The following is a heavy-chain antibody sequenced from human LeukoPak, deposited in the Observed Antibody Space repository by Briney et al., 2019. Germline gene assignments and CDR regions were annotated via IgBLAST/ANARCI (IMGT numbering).Heavy chain of an antibody. CDR3: ARGYSGSYSYYFDY. D-gene: IGHD1-26*01. V-gene: IGHV1-2*02. J-gene: IGHJ4*02. CDR1: GYTFTGYY. Sequence: ASVKVSCKASGYTFTGYYMHWVRQAPGQGLECMGWINPNNGGTNYAQKFQGRVTMTRNTSISTAYMELSRLRSDDTAVYYCARGYSGSYSYYFDYWGQGTLVTVSS. CDR2: INPNNGGT.